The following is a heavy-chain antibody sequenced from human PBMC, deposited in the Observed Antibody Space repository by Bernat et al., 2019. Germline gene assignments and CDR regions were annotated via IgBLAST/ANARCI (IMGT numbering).Heavy chain of an antibody. CDR2: IIPIFGTA. J-gene: IGHJ4*02. CDR3: SSSSGWSDY. CDR1: GGTVSSYA. D-gene: IGHD6-6*01. Sequence: QVQLVQSGAEVKKPGSSVKVSCKAAGGTVSSYAISWVRQAPGQGLEWVGGIIPIFGTANYAQKFQGRVTITADESTSTAYMELSSLRSEDTAVYFCSSSSGWSDYWGQGTLVTVSS. V-gene: IGHV1-69*01.